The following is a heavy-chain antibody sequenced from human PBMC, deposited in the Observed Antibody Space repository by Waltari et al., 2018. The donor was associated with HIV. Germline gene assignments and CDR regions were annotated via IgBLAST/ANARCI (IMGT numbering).Heavy chain of an antibody. J-gene: IGHJ4*02. CDR2: IKQDGSGI. CDR3: ARRGGRSSPLGY. D-gene: IGHD6-13*01. Sequence: EVQLVESGGGLVQPGGSLRLSCAASGFTFSSYWMSWVRQAPGKGLGGVGNIKQDGSGIVDVDAVKGRFTISRDNAKNSLYLQMNSLRAEDTAVYFCARRGGRSSPLGYWGQGTLVTVSS. CDR1: GFTFSSYW. V-gene: IGHV3-7*01.